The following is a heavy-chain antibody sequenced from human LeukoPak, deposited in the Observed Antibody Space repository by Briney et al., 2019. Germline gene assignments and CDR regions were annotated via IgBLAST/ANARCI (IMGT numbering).Heavy chain of an antibody. J-gene: IGHJ3*02. D-gene: IGHD3-16*01. V-gene: IGHV4-34*01. CDR3: ARFHDYFWGRPRRVPFDM. Sequence: KPSETLSLTCAVYGGSFSGYYWSWIRQPPGKGLEWIGEINHSGSTNYNPSLKSRVTISVDTSKNQFSLNLSSVTAADTAVYYCARFHDYFWGRPRRVPFDMWGQGTMVTVSS. CDR2: INHSGST. CDR1: GGSFSGYY.